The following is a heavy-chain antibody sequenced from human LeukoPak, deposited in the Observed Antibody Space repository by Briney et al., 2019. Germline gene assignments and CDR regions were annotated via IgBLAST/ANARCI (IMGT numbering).Heavy chain of an antibody. D-gene: IGHD3-16*01. CDR3: ARTHHYDYVWGSSNYFDY. J-gene: IGHJ4*02. CDR1: GGSISSSSYY. Sequence: SETLSLTCTVSGGSISSSSYYWGWIRQPPGKGLGWIGSIYYSGSTYYNPSLKSRVTISVDTSKNQFSLKLSSVTAADTAVYYCARTHHYDYVWGSSNYFDYWGQGTLVTVSS. V-gene: IGHV4-39*01. CDR2: IYYSGST.